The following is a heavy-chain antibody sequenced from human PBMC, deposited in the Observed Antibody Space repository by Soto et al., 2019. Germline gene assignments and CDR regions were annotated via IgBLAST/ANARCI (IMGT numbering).Heavy chain of an antibody. J-gene: IGHJ6*02. CDR3: ARHVPAAGYYYGMDV. D-gene: IGHD2-2*01. CDR1: GGTFSSYA. V-gene: IGHV1-69*05. CDR2: IIPIFGTA. Sequence: QVQLVQSGAEVKKPGSSVKVSCKASGGTFSSYAISWVRQAPGQGLEWMGGIIPIFGTANYAQKFQGRVTXPXXXPXSTAYMELSSLRSEDTAVYYCARHVPAAGYYYGMDVWGQGTTVTVSS.